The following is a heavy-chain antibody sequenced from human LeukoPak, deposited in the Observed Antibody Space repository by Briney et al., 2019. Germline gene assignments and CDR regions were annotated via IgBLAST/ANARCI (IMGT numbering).Heavy chain of an antibody. J-gene: IGHJ6*02. CDR3: ATHNYYGMDV. CDR2: IYYSGST. CDR1: GGSISSGGYY. V-gene: IGHV4-31*03. Sequence: SETLSLTCTVSGGSISSGGYYWSWIRQHPGKGLEWIGYIYYSGSTYYNPSLKSRVTISVDTSKNQFSLKLSSVTAADTAVYYCATHNYYGMDVWGQGTTVTVSS.